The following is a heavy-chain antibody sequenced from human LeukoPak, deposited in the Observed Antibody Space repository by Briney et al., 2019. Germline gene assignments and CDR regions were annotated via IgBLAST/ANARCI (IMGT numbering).Heavy chain of an antibody. V-gene: IGHV4-39*07. CDR3: ARGHDSSGYSPDY. D-gene: IGHD3-22*01. CDR1: GGSISSSHYY. Sequence: SETLSLTCTVSGGSISSSHYYWGWIRQPPGKGLEWIGEINHSGSTNYNPSLKSRVTISVDTSKNQFSLKLSSVTAADTAVYYCARGHDSSGYSPDYWGQGTLVTVSS. CDR2: INHSGST. J-gene: IGHJ4*02.